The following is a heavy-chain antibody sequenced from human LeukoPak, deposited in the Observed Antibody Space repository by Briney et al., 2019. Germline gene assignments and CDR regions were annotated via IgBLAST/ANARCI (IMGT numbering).Heavy chain of an antibody. D-gene: IGHD2-2*01. CDR1: GFTFSRYD. CDR2: IGTAGET. J-gene: IGHJ3*02. Sequence: GGSLRLSCAASGFTFSRYDMHWVRQTTGKGLEWVSAIGTAGETHYPGSVKGRFTISRENAKNSLYLQMNSLRAGDTAVYYCARGLRYCSSTSCYSIDAFDIWGQGTMVTVSS. CDR3: ARGLRYCSSTSCYSIDAFDI. V-gene: IGHV3-13*01.